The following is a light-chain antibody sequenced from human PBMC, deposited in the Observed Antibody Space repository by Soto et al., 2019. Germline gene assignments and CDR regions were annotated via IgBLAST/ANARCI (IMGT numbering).Light chain of an antibody. CDR1: SSDVGTYNL. CDR2: EVT. J-gene: IGLJ2*01. Sequence: QSALTQPASVSGSPGQSITISCTGTSSDVGTYNLVSWYQQHPGKAPKLIIFEVTKRPSGVSNRFSGSKSNNTASLTISGLQAEDDADYYCCSYADPRTLVFGGGTKLTVL. V-gene: IGLV2-23*02. CDR3: CSYADPRTLV.